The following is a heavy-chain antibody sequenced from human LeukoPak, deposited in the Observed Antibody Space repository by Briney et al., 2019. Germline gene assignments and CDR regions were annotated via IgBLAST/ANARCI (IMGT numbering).Heavy chain of an antibody. V-gene: IGHV1-46*01. CDR3: ATCGYAKNWFDP. Sequence: ASVKVSCKASGYTFTSYYMHWVRQAPGQGLEWMGIINPSGGSTSYAQKFQGRVTITADKSTSTAYMELSSLRSEDTAVYYCATCGYAKNWFDPWGQGTLVTVSS. J-gene: IGHJ5*02. CDR2: INPSGGST. D-gene: IGHD5-18*01. CDR1: GYTFTSYY.